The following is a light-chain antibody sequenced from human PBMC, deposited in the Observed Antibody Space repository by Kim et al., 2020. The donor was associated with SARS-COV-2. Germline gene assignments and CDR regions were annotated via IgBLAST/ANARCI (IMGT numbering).Light chain of an antibody. J-gene: IGKJ1*01. CDR2: AAS. Sequence: ASTGDRVTITCRASQGVASYLAWHQQKPGKAPKLLIYAASSLQSGVPSRCNGSGSGTDFTLTINCLQSEDFATYYCQQYYSYPPTFGQGTKVDIK. V-gene: IGKV1-8*01. CDR3: QQYYSYPPT. CDR1: QGVASY.